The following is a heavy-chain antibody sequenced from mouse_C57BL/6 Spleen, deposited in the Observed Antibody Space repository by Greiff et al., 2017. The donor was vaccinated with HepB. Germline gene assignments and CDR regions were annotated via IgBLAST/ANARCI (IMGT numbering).Heavy chain of an antibody. CDR3: ARYDYDVYAMDD. V-gene: IGHV14-2*01. J-gene: IGHJ4*01. CDR1: GFNIKDYY. Sequence: VQLQQSGAELVKPGASVKLSCTASGFNIKDYYMHWVKQRTEQGLEWIGRIDPEAGETKYAPKFQGKATITADTSSNTAYLQLSSLTSEDTAVYYCARYDYDVYAMDDWGQGTSVTVSS. CDR2: IDPEAGET. D-gene: IGHD2-4*01.